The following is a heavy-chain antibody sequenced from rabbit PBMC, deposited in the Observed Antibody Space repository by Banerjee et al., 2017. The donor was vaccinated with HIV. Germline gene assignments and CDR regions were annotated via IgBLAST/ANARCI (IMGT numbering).Heavy chain of an antibody. D-gene: IGHD3-1*01. CDR3: AKVLVHGHGYVMYTQLDL. CDR1: GFSFSNNYY. J-gene: IGHJ3*01. Sequence: QEQLEESGGDLVKPGASLTLTCKASGFSFSNNYYMCWVRQAPGKGLEWIACIDGGSSGSTWYASWAKGRFTISKTSSTAVTLQMTSLTAADTATYFCAKVLVHGHGYVMYTQLDLWGPGTLVTV. CDR2: IDGGSSGST. V-gene: IGHV1S45*01.